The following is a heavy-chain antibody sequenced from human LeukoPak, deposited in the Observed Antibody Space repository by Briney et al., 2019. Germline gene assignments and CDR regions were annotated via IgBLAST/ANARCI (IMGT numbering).Heavy chain of an antibody. CDR3: ARDENYGIFFNVDY. D-gene: IGHD4-17*01. J-gene: IGHJ4*02. CDR1: GYSFVLYG. Sequence: ASVKVSCKASGYSFVLYGISWVRQAPGEGPEWMGWISGSTGDTNYAQKFQGRVTMTADTSSSTAYMELRSLRSDDTVIYYCARDENYGIFFNVDYWGQGTLVTVSS. CDR2: ISGSTGDT. V-gene: IGHV1-18*01.